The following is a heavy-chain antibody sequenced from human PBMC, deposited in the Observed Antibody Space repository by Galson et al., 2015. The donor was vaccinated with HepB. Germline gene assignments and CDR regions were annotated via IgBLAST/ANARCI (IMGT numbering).Heavy chain of an antibody. D-gene: IGHD2-15*01. CDR2: ISAYDQKT. V-gene: IGHV1-18*01. Sequence: SVKVSCKASGYNFPTYSITWVRQAPGQGLEWMGWISAYDQKTNYAQHLQGRVTMTTDTSTNTAYMELRSLRSDDTAVHYCARGALVVVVYATQNNWFAPWGQGTLITVSS. J-gene: IGHJ5*02. CDR3: ARGALVVVVYATQNNWFAP. CDR1: GYNFPTYS.